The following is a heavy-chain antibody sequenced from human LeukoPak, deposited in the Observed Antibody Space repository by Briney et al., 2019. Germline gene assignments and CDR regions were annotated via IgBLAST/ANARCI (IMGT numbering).Heavy chain of an antibody. V-gene: IGHV3-7*05. CDR2: IKQDGGEK. CDR3: ARALRYSSGWFDY. D-gene: IGHD6-19*01. J-gene: IGHJ4*02. Sequence: PGGSLRVSCATSGLTFSSYWMSWVRQAPGKGLEWVANIKQDGGEKNYVDSVKGRFTISRDNAQNSLYLQMSSLRAEDTAVYYCARALRYSSGWFDYWGQGTLVTVSS. CDR1: GLTFSSYW.